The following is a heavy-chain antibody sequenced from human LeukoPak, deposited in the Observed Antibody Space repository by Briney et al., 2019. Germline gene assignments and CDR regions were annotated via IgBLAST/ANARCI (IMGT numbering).Heavy chain of an antibody. CDR1: GYTFTTYD. J-gene: IGHJ4*02. D-gene: IGHD5-12*01. V-gene: IGHV1-8*01. CDR2: MNPNSDNT. CDR3: VRGHSGDFDY. Sequence: ASVKVSCKASGYTFTTYDINWVRQAPGQGLEWMGWMNPNSDNTEYAQKFQGRVTMTRNTSISTAYMELSSLRSEDTAVYYCVRGHSGDFDYWGPGTLVSVSS.